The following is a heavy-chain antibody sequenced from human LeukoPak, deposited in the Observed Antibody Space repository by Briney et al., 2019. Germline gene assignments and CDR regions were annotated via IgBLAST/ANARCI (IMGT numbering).Heavy chain of an antibody. D-gene: IGHD1-26*01. CDR1: GFTFSSYA. CDR2: ISYDGSNK. J-gene: IGHJ5*02. Sequence: PGRSLRLSCAASGFTFSSYAMHWVRQAPGKGLEWVAVISYDGSNKYYADSVKGRFTISRDNSKNTLYLQMNSLRAEDPAVYYCASPISGSYYNWFDPWGQGTLVTVSS. V-gene: IGHV3-30*04. CDR3: ASPISGSYYNWFDP.